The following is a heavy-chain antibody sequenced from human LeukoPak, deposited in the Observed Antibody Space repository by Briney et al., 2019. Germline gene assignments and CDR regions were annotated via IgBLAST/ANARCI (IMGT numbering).Heavy chain of an antibody. V-gene: IGHV1-24*01. J-gene: IGHJ5*02. CDR1: GSAPSDLA. CDR2: LDRESGET. CDR3: ATGHRTGDHYWFDP. Sequence: ASVKVSCKVSGSAPSDLAMQWVRQVPGKGLEWMGGLDRESGETLYSDKFQGRVTMAQDTSTDTAYMDLTSLTSEDTAVYYCATGHRTGDHYWFDPWGQGTLVTVSS. D-gene: IGHD3/OR15-3a*01.